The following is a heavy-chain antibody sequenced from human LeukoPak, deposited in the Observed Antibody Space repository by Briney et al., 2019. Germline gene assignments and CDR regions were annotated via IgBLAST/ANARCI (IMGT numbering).Heavy chain of an antibody. CDR2: ISGRGGTT. Sequence: GGSLRLSYAASGFTFNNYAMSWVRQAPRKGLEWVSSISGRGGTTDYADSVKGRFTISRDNSQNTLYLQMNSLRAEDTAVYYCAKEEKDYYDSSGYYPIDSWGQGTLVTVSS. CDR1: GFTFNNYA. J-gene: IGHJ4*02. CDR3: AKEEKDYYDSSGYYPIDS. V-gene: IGHV3-23*01. D-gene: IGHD3-22*01.